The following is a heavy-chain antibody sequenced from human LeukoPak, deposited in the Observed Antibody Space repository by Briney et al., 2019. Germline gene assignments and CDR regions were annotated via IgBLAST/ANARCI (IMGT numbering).Heavy chain of an antibody. CDR3: ARFVTAAGLLDY. Sequence: GGSLRLSCAASGFTFSSYSMNWVRQAPGKGLEWVSSISNSSSYIYYADSVKGRFTISRDNAKNSLYLQMNSLRAEDTAVYYCARFVTAAGLLDYWGQGTLVTVSS. D-gene: IGHD6-13*01. CDR1: GFTFSSYS. J-gene: IGHJ4*02. CDR2: ISNSSSYI. V-gene: IGHV3-21*01.